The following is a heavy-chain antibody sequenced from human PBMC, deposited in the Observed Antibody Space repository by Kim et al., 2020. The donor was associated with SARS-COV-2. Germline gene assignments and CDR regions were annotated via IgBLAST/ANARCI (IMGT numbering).Heavy chain of an antibody. CDR2: ISYDGSNK. V-gene: IGHV3-30*18. D-gene: IGHD6-13*01. CDR1: GFTFSSYG. CDR3: AKAAEYYYGMDV. Sequence: GGSLRLSCAASGFTFSSYGMHWVRQAPGKGLEWVAVISYDGSNKYYAASVKGRFTISRDNSKNTLYLQMNSLRAEDTAVYYCAKAAEYYYGMDVWGQGST. J-gene: IGHJ6*01.